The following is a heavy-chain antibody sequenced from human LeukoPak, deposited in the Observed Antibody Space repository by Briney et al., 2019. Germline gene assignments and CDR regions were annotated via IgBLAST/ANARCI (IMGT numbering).Heavy chain of an antibody. D-gene: IGHD4-11*01. CDR3: ARGSSKSYNWFDP. Sequence: SETLSLTCAVSGGSISSSNWWSWVRQPPGKGLEWIGEIYHSGSTNYNPSLKSRVTISVDTSKNQFSLKLSSVTAADTAVYYCARGSSKSYNWFDPWGQGTLVTVSS. CDR2: IYHSGST. V-gene: IGHV4-4*02. J-gene: IGHJ5*02. CDR1: GGSISSSNW.